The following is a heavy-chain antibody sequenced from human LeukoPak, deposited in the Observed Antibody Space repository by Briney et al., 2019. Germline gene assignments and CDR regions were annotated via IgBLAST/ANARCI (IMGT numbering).Heavy chain of an antibody. CDR2: ISWNSGSI. D-gene: IGHD3-22*01. J-gene: IGHJ4*02. CDR1: GFTFDDYA. V-gene: IGHV3-9*01. CDR3: AKGYHYDSSAYYDY. Sequence: PGRSLRLSCAASGFTFDDYAMHWVRQAPGKGLEWVSSISWNSGSIDYADSVKGRFTISRDNAKNSLYLQMNSLRAEDTALYYCAKGYHYDSSAYYDYWGQGTLVTVSS.